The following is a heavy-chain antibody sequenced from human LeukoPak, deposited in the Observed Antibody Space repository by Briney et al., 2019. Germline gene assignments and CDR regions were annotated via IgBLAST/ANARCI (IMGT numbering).Heavy chain of an antibody. CDR2: ISGSGGST. CDR3: AKASAMIVVVSKHFDY. J-gene: IGHJ4*02. CDR1: GFTFKNYA. D-gene: IGHD3-22*01. V-gene: IGHV3-23*01. Sequence: GGSLRLSCVASGFTFKNYALSWVRQAPGKGLEWVSAISGSGGSTYYADSVKGRFTISRDNSKNTLYLQMNSLRAEDTAVYYCAKASAMIVVVSKHFDYWGQGTLVTVSS.